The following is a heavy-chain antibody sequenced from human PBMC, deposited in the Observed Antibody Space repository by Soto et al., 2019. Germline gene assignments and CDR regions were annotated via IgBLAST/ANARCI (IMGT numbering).Heavy chain of an antibody. V-gene: IGHV1-8*01. D-gene: IGHD4-17*01. CDR1: GYSFTNYD. CDR3: AGGFKYDDYSGWFDP. Sequence: QVQLVQSGAEVKKPGASVKVSCKASGYSFTNYDFNWVRQAPGQGLEYLGWINPNSGNTGYVQKFKGRVTMTRNTSINTAYMELNSRRSEDTAVYYCAGGFKYDDYSGWFDPWGQGTLVTVSS. CDR2: INPNSGNT. J-gene: IGHJ5*02.